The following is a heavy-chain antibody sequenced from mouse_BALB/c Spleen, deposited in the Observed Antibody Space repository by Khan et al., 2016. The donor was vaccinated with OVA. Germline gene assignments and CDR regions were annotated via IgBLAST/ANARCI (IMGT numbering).Heavy chain of an antibody. CDR1: GFSLTSYG. CDR2: IWSDGST. Sequence: QVQLKESGPGLVAPSQSLSITCTISGFSLTSYGIHWFRQPPGKGLVWLVVIWSDGSTTYNSTLKSRLSITKDNSKSQIFLKMNSLQTDDTAMYFCARQPYYHYDALDYWGQGTSVTVSS. V-gene: IGHV2-6-1*01. CDR3: ARQPYYHYDALDY. J-gene: IGHJ4*01. D-gene: IGHD2-10*01.